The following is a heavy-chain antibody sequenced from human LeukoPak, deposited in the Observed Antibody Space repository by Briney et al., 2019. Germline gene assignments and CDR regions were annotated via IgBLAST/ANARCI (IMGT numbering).Heavy chain of an antibody. D-gene: IGHD6-25*01. J-gene: IGHJ4*02. CDR3: VRRGQRLNPGLYYFDH. CDR2: IYYSGSI. Sequence: SETLSLTCTVSGASISSGDYYWGWIRQSPGRGLEWIGTIYYSGSINYNPSLKSRVTISVDTSENQFSLRLTSVTATDTAVYYCVRRGQRLNPGLYYFDHWGQGTLVTVSS. V-gene: IGHV4-39*01. CDR1: GASISSGDYY.